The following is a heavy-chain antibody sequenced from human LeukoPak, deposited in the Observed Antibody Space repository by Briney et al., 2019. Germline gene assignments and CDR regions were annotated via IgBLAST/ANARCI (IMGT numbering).Heavy chain of an antibody. V-gene: IGHV3-21*01. D-gene: IGHD3-22*01. CDR2: ISSSSSYI. Sequence: GGSLRLSCAASGFTFSSYSMNWVRQAPGKGLEWVSSISSSSSYIYYADSVKGRFTISRENAKNSLYLQMNSLRAEDTAVYYCARGTLHYYDSSGVDYWGQGTLVTVSS. CDR1: GFTFSSYS. J-gene: IGHJ4*02. CDR3: ARGTLHYYDSSGVDY.